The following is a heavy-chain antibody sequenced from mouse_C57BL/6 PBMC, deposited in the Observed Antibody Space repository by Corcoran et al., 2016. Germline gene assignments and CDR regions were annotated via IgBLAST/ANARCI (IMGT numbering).Heavy chain of an antibody. J-gene: IGHJ2*01. Sequence: QIQLVQSGPELKKPGETVKISCKASGYTFTPYGMSWVKQAPGKGLKWMGWINTYSGVPTYADDFKGRFAFSLETSASTAYLQINNLKNEDTATYFCARYYYGSSYNFDYWGQGTTLTVSS. D-gene: IGHD1-1*01. CDR2: INTYSGVP. CDR1: GYTFTPYG. V-gene: IGHV9-3*01. CDR3: ARYYYGSSYNFDY.